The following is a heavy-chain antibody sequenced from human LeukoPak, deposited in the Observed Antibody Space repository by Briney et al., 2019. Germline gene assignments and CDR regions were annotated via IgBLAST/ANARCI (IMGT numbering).Heavy chain of an antibody. CDR1: GYTFTSYD. J-gene: IGHJ4*02. CDR3: ARGLGRYCSSTSCLGY. Sequence: GASMKVSCKASGYTFTSYDINWVRQATGQGLEWMGWMNPNSGNTGYAQKFQGRVTITRNTSISTAYMELSSLRSEDTAVYYCARGLGRYCSSTSCLGYWGQGTLVTVSS. V-gene: IGHV1-8*03. CDR2: MNPNSGNT. D-gene: IGHD2-2*01.